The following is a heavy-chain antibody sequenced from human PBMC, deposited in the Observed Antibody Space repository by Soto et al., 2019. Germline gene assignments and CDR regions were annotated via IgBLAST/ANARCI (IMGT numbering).Heavy chain of an antibody. Sequence: QVQLVESGGGVVQPGRSLRLSCAASGFTFSNNAMDWVRQAPGKGLEWVAVISYDGSNKYIAESVKGRFTISRDNSKNTLFLEMNSLRAEDTVVDYCARGGTTYAFSGMDVWGHGSTVTVSS. CDR1: GFTFSNNA. CDR2: ISYDGSNK. CDR3: ARGGTTYAFSGMDV. D-gene: IGHD3-16*01. V-gene: IGHV3-30*14. J-gene: IGHJ6*02.